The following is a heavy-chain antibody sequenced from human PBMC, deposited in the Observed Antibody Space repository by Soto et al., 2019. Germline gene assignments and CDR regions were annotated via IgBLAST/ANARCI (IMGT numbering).Heavy chain of an antibody. Sequence: GGSLRLSCAASGFTFRDYYMSWIRQSPGKGLEWVSYTSSSNTYTNYADSVKGRFTISRDNSKNSLYLQMNSLRAEDTAVYYCARDEMDDYWGQGTLVTVSS. J-gene: IGHJ4*02. CDR3: ARDEMDDY. CDR1: GFTFRDYY. V-gene: IGHV3-11*06. CDR2: TSSSNTYT.